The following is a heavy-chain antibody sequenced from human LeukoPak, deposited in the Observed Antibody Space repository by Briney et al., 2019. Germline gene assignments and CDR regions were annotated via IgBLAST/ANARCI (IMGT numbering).Heavy chain of an antibody. Sequence: GGSLRLSCAASGFTFSSHWMHWVRQAPGKGLVWVSGISSDGSRPRYADSVNGRFTISRDNAKNTLYLQMNSLRAEDTAVYFCVRDGQGSTPLDYWGQGILVTVSS. CDR1: GFTFSSHW. V-gene: IGHV3-74*01. CDR3: VRDGQGSTPLDY. J-gene: IGHJ4*02. D-gene: IGHD1-26*01. CDR2: ISSDGSRP.